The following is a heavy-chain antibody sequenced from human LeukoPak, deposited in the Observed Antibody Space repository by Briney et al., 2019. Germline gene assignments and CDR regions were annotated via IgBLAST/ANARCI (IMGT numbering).Heavy chain of an antibody. CDR2: IYHSGST. CDR1: GGSFSGYY. J-gene: IGHJ5*02. CDR3: ARRYCSGGSCSWGAFDP. D-gene: IGHD2-15*01. V-gene: IGHV4-34*01. Sequence: PSETLSLICAVYGGSFSGYYWSWIRQPPGKGLEWIGSIYHSGSTYYNPSLKSRVTISVDTSKNQFSLKLSSVTAADTAVYYCARRYCSGGSCSWGAFDPWGQGTLVTVSS.